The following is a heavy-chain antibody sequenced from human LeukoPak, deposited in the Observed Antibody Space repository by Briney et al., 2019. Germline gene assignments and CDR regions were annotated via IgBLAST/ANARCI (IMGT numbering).Heavy chain of an antibody. CDR1: GGTFSSYA. CDR2: IIPILGIA. Sequence: ASVKVSCKASGGTFSSYAISWVRQAPGQGLEWMGRIIPILGIANYAQKFQGRVTITADKSTSTAYMELSSLRSEDTAVYYCARGGYSYGSPNDYWGQGTLVTVSS. D-gene: IGHD5-18*01. J-gene: IGHJ4*02. CDR3: ARGGYSYGSPNDY. V-gene: IGHV1-69*04.